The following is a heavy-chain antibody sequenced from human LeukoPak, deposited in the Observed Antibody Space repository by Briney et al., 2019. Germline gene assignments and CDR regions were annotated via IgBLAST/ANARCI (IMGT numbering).Heavy chain of an antibody. D-gene: IGHD5-18*01. CDR1: GGSISTTSNS. V-gene: IGHV4-39*02. J-gene: IGHJ4*02. CDR3: ASGYSYGFDY. Sequence: SETLSLTCNVSGGSISTTSNSWGWAWIRQRPGKGLEWIGSIYYGGSPYYNSSLKSRVTISVDTSKNHFSLKLSSVTAADTAVYYCASGYSYGFDYWGQGTLVTVSS. CDR2: IYYGGSP.